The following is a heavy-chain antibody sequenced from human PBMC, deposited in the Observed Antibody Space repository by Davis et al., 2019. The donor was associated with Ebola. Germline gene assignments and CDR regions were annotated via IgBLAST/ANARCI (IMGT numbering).Heavy chain of an antibody. CDR2: ISSSSSTI. V-gene: IGHV3-48*02. CDR3: ARDVYGGLGGYYFDY. J-gene: IGHJ4*02. CDR1: GFTFSSYS. D-gene: IGHD4-23*01. Sequence: GESLKISCAASGFTFSSYSMNWVRQAPGKGLEWVSYISSSSSTIYYADSVKGRFTISRDNAKNSLYLQMNSLRDEDTAVYYCARDVYGGLGGYYFDYWGQGTLVTVSS.